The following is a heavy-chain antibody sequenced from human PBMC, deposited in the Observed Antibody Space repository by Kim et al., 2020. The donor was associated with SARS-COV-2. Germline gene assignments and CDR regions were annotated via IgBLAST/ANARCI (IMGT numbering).Heavy chain of an antibody. V-gene: IGHV4-59*01. CDR1: GGSISSYY. CDR2: IYYSGST. CDR3: ARDPRDGYNWGYFDS. D-gene: IGHD5-12*01. J-gene: IGHJ4*02. Sequence: SETLSLTCTVSGGSISSYYWSWIRQPPGKGLEWIGYIYYSGSTNYNPSLKSRVTISVDTSKNQFSLKLSSVTAADTAVYYCARDPRDGYNWGYFDSWGQG.